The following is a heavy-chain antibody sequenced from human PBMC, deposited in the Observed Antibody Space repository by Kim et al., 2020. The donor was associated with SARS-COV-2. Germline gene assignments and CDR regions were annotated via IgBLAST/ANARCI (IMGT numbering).Heavy chain of an antibody. CDR3: GVLVTFYNWIDP. CDR1: GDSISSSSYY. CDR2: ISYSGTS. V-gene: IGHV4-39*07. J-gene: IGHJ5*02. Sequence: SETLSLTCTVSGDSISSSSYYWGWLRQPPGKGLEWIASISYSGTSYYSPSLKSRVTISVDTSKNHFSLKLSSVTAADTAVYYCGVLVTFYNWIDPWGQGTLVTVSS. D-gene: IGHD1-1*01.